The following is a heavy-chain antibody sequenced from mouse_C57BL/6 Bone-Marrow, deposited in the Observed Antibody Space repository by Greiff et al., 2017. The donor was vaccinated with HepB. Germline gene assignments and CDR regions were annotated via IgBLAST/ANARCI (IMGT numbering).Heavy chain of an antibody. D-gene: IGHD1-1*02. CDR2: IYPGSGST. Sequence: VQLQQPGAELVKPGASVKMSCKASGYTFTSYWITWVKQRPGQGLEWIGDIYPGSGSTNYNEKFKSKATLTVDTSSSTAYMQLSSLTSEDSAVYYCARWALGGNYVDYFDYWGQGTTLTVSS. V-gene: IGHV1-55*01. CDR3: ARWALGGNYVDYFDY. CDR1: GYTFTSYW. J-gene: IGHJ2*01.